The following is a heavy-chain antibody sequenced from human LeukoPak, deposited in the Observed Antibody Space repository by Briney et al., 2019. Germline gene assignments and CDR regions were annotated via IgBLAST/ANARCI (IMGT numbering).Heavy chain of an antibody. J-gene: IGHJ6*02. CDR1: GFTFSSYG. Sequence: GGSLRLSCAASGFTFSSYGMHGVRQAPGKGLEWVAVIWYDGSNKYYADSVKGRFTISRDNSKNTLYLQMNRLRAQGTAVYYWARDPPGGSGSYGPSDYHGMDVWGQGATVTVSS. V-gene: IGHV3-33*01. D-gene: IGHD3-10*01. CDR3: ARDPPGGSGSYGPSDYHGMDV. CDR2: IWYDGSNK.